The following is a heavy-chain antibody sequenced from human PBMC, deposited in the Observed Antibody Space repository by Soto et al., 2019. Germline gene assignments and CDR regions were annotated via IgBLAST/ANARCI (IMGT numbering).Heavy chain of an antibody. J-gene: IGHJ4*02. CDR3: ARDRATDGSGNPFDY. D-gene: IGHD3-22*01. Sequence: QVQLVESGGGVVQPGRSLRLSCAASGFTFSSYAMHWVRQAPGKGLEWVAVISYDGSNKYYADSVKGRFTISRDNSKNTLYLQMNSLRAEDTAVYYCARDRATDGSGNPFDYWGQGTLVTVSS. CDR1: GFTFSSYA. V-gene: IGHV3-30-3*01. CDR2: ISYDGSNK.